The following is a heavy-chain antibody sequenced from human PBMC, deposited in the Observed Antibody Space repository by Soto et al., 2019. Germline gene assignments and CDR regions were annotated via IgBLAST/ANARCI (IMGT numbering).Heavy chain of an antibody. J-gene: IGHJ6*02. CDR2: ISYDGSNK. Sequence: QVQLVESGGGVVQPGRCLRLSCAASGFTFSSYGMHWVRQAPGKGLEWVAVISYDGSNKYYADSVKGRFTISRDNSKNTLYLQMNSLRAEDTGVYYCAKDWDIVVVTAIRYGMDVWGQGTTVTVSS. CDR1: GFTFSSYG. D-gene: IGHD2-21*02. CDR3: AKDWDIVVVTAIRYGMDV. V-gene: IGHV3-30*18.